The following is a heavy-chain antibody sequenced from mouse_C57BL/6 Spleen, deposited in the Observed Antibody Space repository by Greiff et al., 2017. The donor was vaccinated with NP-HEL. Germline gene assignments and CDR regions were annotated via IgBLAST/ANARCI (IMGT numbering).Heavy chain of an antibody. CDR3: APIYYGKGYYAMDY. CDR1: GYSFTDYN. V-gene: IGHV1-39*01. Sequence: VQLKESGPELVKPGASVKISCKASGYSFTDYNMNWVKQSNGKSLEWIGVINPNYGTTSYNQKFKGKATLTVDQSSSTAYMQLNSLTSEDSAVYYCAPIYYGKGYYAMDYWGQGTSVTVSS. J-gene: IGHJ4*01. CDR2: INPNYGTT. D-gene: IGHD2-1*01.